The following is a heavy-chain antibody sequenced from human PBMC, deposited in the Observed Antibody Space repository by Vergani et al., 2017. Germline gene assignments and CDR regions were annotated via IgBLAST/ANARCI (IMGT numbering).Heavy chain of an antibody. Sequence: QVQLVQSGAEVKKPGASVKVSCKASGYTFTGYYMHWVRQAPGQGLEWMGWINPNSGGTNYAQKFQGRVTMTRDTSISTAYMELSRLSSVTAADTAVYYCAREPRLGDYPDAFDIWGQGTMVTVSS. D-gene: IGHD4-17*01. J-gene: IGHJ3*02. CDR2: INPNSGGT. V-gene: IGHV1-2*02. CDR1: GYTFTGYY. CDR3: AREPRLGDYPDAFDI.